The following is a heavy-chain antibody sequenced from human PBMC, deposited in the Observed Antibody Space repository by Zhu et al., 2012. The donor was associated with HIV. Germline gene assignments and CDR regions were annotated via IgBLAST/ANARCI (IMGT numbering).Heavy chain of an antibody. CDR3: ARAAPTDNWNDFAGYYYYGMDV. D-gene: IGHD1-20*01. CDR1: GGSISSHY. J-gene: IGHJ6*02. Sequence: QVQLQESGPGLVKPSETLSLTCTASGGSISSHYWSWIRQPPGKGLEWIGYIYYSGSTNYNPSLKSRVTISVDTSKNQFSLKLSSVTAADTAVYYCARAAPTDNWNDFAGYYYYGMDVWGQGTTVTVSS. CDR2: IYYSGST. V-gene: IGHV4-59*11.